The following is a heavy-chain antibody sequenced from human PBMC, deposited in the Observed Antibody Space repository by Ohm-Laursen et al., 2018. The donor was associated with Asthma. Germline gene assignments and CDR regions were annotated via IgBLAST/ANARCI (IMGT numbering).Heavy chain of an antibody. J-gene: IGHJ4*02. D-gene: IGHD3-22*01. CDR1: GYTFTSYY. Sequence: ASVKASCKVSGYTFTSYYMHWVRQAPGQGLEWMGIINPSGGSTSYAQKFQGRVTMTRDTSTSTVYMELSSLRSEDTAVYYCAREARAHIYYYDSSGYFDYWGQGTLVTVSS. V-gene: IGHV1-46*01. CDR2: INPSGGST. CDR3: AREARAHIYYYDSSGYFDY.